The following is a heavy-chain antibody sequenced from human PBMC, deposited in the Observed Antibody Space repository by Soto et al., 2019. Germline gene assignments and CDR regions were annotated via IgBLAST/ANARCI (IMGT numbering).Heavy chain of an antibody. CDR1: GGTLSSYE. J-gene: IGHJ6*02. CDR2: IIPMFGKT. V-gene: IGHV1-69*13. CDR3: ARDRSFALLEWSPSDSYGMDV. D-gene: IGHD3-3*01. Sequence: GASVKVSCKASGGTLSSYEITWVRQAPGQGLEGMGGIIPMFGKTNYAQKFQGRVTISADVSTNTAYMELSSLRSEDTAVYYCARDRSFALLEWSPSDSYGMDVWGQGTSVTVSS.